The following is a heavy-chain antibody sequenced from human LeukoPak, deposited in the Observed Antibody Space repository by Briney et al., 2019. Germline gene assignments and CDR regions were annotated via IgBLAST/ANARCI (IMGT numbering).Heavy chain of an antibody. CDR2: INWNGGRT. D-gene: IGHD6-13*01. CDR1: GFTFDDYG. Sequence: PGGSLRLSCAASGFTFDDYGMSWVRQAPGKGLEWVSGINWNGGRTGYADSVKGRFTVSRDNAKNSLYLQMNSLRAEDTALYHCARLRTAAGTWYYYYGMDVWGQGTTVTVSS. V-gene: IGHV3-20*01. CDR3: ARLRTAAGTWYYYYGMDV. J-gene: IGHJ6*02.